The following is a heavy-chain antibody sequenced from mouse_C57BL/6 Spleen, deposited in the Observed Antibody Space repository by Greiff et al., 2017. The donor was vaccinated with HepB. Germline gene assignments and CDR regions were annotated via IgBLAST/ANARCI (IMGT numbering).Heavy chain of an antibody. CDR1: GYTFTSYW. D-gene: IGHD2-5*01. CDR2: IDPSDSYT. V-gene: IGHV1-69*01. CDR3: ARKGTYYSNSYYFDY. J-gene: IGHJ2*01. Sequence: QVQLKQSGAELVMPGASVKLSCKASGYTFTSYWMHWVKQRPGQGLEWIGEIDPSDSYTNYNQKFKGKSTLTVDKSSSTAYMQLSSLTSEDSAVYYCARKGTYYSNSYYFDYWGQGTTLTVSS.